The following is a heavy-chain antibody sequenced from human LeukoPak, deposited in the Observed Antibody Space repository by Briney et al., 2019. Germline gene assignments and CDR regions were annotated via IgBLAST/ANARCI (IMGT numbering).Heavy chain of an antibody. V-gene: IGHV4-34*01. J-gene: IGHJ5*02. D-gene: IGHD6-19*01. Sequence: SETLSLTCAVCGGSFSGYYWSWIRQPPGKGLEWIGEVNHSGSTNYNPPLKSRVTISVDTSKNQFSLKLSSVTAADTAVYYCARHGLSIAVAGRWFDPWGQGTLVTVSS. CDR2: VNHSGST. CDR1: GGSFSGYY. CDR3: ARHGLSIAVAGRWFDP.